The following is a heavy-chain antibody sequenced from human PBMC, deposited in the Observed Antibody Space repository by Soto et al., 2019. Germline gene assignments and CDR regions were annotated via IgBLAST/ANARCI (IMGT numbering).Heavy chain of an antibody. V-gene: IGHV1-69*13. J-gene: IGHJ4*02. CDR2: IIPIFGTA. Sequence: PVKVSCKDSRGTLSRHSISWVRQGPGKGLEWMGGIIPIFGTANYAQKFQGRVTITADESTSTAYMELSSLRSEDTAVYYCARGVRYYDSSGYYYLDYWGQGTLVTVSS. CDR3: ARGVRYYDSSGYYYLDY. D-gene: IGHD3-22*01. CDR1: RGTLSRHS.